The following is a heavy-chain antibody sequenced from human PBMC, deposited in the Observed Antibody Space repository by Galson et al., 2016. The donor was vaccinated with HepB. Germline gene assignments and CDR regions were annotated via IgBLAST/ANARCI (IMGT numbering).Heavy chain of an antibody. CDR2: VYYNGHT. CDR3: ARQRTAYSTGWFFDS. D-gene: IGHD6-19*01. V-gene: IGHV4-39*01. J-gene: IGHJ4*02. Sequence: SETLSLTCTVSGGSINSVSYYWGWIRQPPEKGLEWIGIVYYNGHTYYNPSLRSRVTISLDTSKNQFSLKLSSVTAADTAVYYCARQRTAYSTGWFFDSWGQGSLVIVSS. CDR1: GGSINSVSYY.